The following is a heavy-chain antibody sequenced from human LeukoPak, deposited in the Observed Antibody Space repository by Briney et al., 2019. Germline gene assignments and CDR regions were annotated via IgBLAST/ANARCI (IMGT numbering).Heavy chain of an antibody. Sequence: PGGSLRLSCAASGFTFTSYGISWVRQAPGQGLEWMGWISAYNGNTNYAQKLQGRVTMTTDTSTSTAYMELRSLRSDDTAVYYCARAPVDIVATDLFDYWGQGTLVTVSS. D-gene: IGHD5-12*01. V-gene: IGHV1-18*01. CDR1: GFTFTSYG. CDR3: ARAPVDIVATDLFDY. CDR2: ISAYNGNT. J-gene: IGHJ4*02.